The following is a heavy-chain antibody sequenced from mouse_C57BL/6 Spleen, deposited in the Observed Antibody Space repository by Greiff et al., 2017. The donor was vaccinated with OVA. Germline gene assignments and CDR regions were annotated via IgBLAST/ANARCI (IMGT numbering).Heavy chain of an antibody. J-gene: IGHJ1*03. D-gene: IGHD1-1*01. CDR2: INPNNGGT. Sequence: VQLQQSGPELVKPGASVKISCKASGYTFTDYYMNWVKQSHGKSLEWIGDINPNNGGTSYNQKFKGKATLTVDKSSSTAYMELRSLTSEDSAVYYCARRYYGSSHYWYFDVWGTGTTVTVSS. CDR1: GYTFTDYY. V-gene: IGHV1-26*01. CDR3: ARRYYGSSHYWYFDV.